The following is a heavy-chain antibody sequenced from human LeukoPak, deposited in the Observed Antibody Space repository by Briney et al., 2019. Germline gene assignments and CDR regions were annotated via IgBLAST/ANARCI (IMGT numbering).Heavy chain of an antibody. J-gene: IGHJ1*01. D-gene: IGHD3-22*01. CDR2: IYQSGST. CDR1: GGSISSSSYY. CDR3: ASYLDSSGYLQYFQP. Sequence: PSETLSLPCTVSGGSISSSSYYWGRIRQPPGKGLEWIGTIYQSGSTYYNPPLKSRVTISADTSKNQFSLMLHSVTAADAAIYYCASYLDSSGYLQYFQPWGQGTLVTVSS. V-gene: IGHV4-39*01.